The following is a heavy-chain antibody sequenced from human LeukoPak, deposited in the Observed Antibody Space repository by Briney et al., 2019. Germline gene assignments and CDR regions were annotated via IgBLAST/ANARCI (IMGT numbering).Heavy chain of an antibody. Sequence: GASVKVSCKASGYTFTGYYMHWVRQAPGQGLEWMGWINPNSGGTNYAQKFQGRVTITRNTSITTTYMELSSLRSEDTAVYYCARRSANGSGSYYVDYWGQGTLVTVSS. CDR3: ARRSANGSGSYYVDY. D-gene: IGHD3-10*01. CDR1: GYTFTGYY. V-gene: IGHV1-2*02. CDR2: INPNSGGT. J-gene: IGHJ4*02.